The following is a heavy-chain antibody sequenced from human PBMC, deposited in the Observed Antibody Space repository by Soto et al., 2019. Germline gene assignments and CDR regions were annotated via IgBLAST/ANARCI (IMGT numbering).Heavy chain of an antibody. Sequence: EVQLLESGGGLVQPGGSLRLSCAASGFTFSSYAMSWVRQAPGKGLEWVSGISASGGSTHYAESVKGRFTISRDNSKNTLYLQMNSLRAEDTAVYYCAKYNEVLRYFDWFDYWGQGTLVTVSS. CDR2: ISASGGST. CDR3: AKYNEVLRYFDWFDY. J-gene: IGHJ4*02. V-gene: IGHV3-23*01. D-gene: IGHD3-9*01. CDR1: GFTFSSYA.